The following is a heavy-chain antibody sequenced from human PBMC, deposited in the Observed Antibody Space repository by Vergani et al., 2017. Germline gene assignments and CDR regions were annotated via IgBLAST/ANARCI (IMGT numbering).Heavy chain of an antibody. V-gene: IGHV4-39*02. CDR3: ARDSAVGGTFDS. CDR1: GGSISSSNYY. D-gene: IGHD1-26*01. J-gene: IGHJ4*02. Sequence: QLQLQESGPGLVKPSETLSLTCTVSGGSISSSNYYWGWIRQPPGKGLEWIGTIYYSGSTYYNPSLKSRVTISVDTSKNQFSLKLSSVTAADTAVYYCARDSAVGGTFDSWGQGTLVSVSS. CDR2: IYYSGST.